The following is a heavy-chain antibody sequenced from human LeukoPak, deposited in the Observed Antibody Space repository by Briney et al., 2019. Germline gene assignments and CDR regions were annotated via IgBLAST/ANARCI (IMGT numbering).Heavy chain of an antibody. CDR2: ISSSSRYI. D-gene: IGHD1-1*01. Sequence: GGSLRLSCAASGLTFSSYSMNWVRQAPGKGLEWVSSISSSSRYIYYADSVKGRFTISRDNAKNSLYLQMNSLKTEDTAVYYCTLNNWYENGFDPWGQGTLVTVSS. J-gene: IGHJ5*02. V-gene: IGHV3-21*04. CDR3: TLNNWYENGFDP. CDR1: GLTFSSYS.